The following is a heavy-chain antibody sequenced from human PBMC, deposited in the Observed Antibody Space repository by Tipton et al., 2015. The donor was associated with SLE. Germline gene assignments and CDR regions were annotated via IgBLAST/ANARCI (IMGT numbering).Heavy chain of an antibody. V-gene: IGHV5-51*03. CDR1: GYSFTNYW. CDR2: IYPGDSDI. CDR3: ARGQDSIAYDY. D-gene: IGHD3-22*01. J-gene: IGHJ4*02. Sequence: VQLVQSGAEVKKPGESLRISCKGSGYSFTNYWIAWVRQMPGKGLEWMGIIYPGDSDIRYSPSFQGQVTISADKSIRTAYLRWSSLKASDTAMYYCARGQDSIAYDYWGQGTLVTVSS.